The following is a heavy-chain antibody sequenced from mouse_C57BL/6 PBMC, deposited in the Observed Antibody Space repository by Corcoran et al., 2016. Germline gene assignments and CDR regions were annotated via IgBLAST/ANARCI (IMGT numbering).Heavy chain of an antibody. CDR1: GYTFTTYG. Sequence: QIQLVQSGPELKKPGETVKISCKASGYTFTTYGMSWVKQAPGKGLKWMGWINTYSGVPTYADDFKGRFAFSLETSASTAYLQINNLKNEDTSTYFCARDGNYLYYAMDYWGQGTSVTVSS. J-gene: IGHJ4*01. CDR2: INTYSGVP. D-gene: IGHD2-1*01. V-gene: IGHV9-3*01. CDR3: ARDGNYLYYAMDY.